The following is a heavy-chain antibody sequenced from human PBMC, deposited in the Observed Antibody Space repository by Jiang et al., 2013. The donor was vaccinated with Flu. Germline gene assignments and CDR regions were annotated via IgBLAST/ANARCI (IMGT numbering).Heavy chain of an antibody. CDR2: IIPIFGTA. CDR1: GGTFSSYA. CDR3: ARFRAYYYGSGSYYKGVYFDY. Sequence: SGAEVKKPGSSVKVSCKASGGTFSSYAISWVRQAPGQGLEWMGGIIPIFGTANYAQKFQGRVTITADESTSTAYMELSSLRSEDTAVYYCARFRAYYYGSGSYYKGVYFDYWGQGTLVTVSS. D-gene: IGHD3-10*01. V-gene: IGHV1-69*01. J-gene: IGHJ4*02.